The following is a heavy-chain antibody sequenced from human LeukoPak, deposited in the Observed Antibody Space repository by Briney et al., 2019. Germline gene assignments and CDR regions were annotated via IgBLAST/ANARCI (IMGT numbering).Heavy chain of an antibody. V-gene: IGHV1-2*02. D-gene: IGHD3-22*01. Sequence: ASVKVSCKASGYTFTSYGISWVRQAPGQGLEWMGWINPNSGGTNYAQKFQGRVTMTRDTSISTVYMELSRLRSDDTAVYYCARAGIWDYSDTSGYHNGAFDIWGQGTMVTVSS. CDR3: ARAGIWDYSDTSGYHNGAFDI. CDR1: GYTFTSYG. J-gene: IGHJ3*02. CDR2: INPNSGGT.